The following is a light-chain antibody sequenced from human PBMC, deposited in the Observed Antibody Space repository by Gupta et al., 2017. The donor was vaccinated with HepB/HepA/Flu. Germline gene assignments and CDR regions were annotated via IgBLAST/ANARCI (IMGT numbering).Light chain of an antibody. J-gene: IGKJ3*01. V-gene: IGKV1-5*03. CDR2: KAS. CDR1: QSISSW. Sequence: DIQMTQSPSTLSASVGDRVTITCRASQSISSWLAWYQQKPGKAPKLLIYKASSLESGVPSRFSGSGSGTECTLNSSRLQPDDCATYDGQQFTFGPGTKVDIK. CDR3: QQFT.